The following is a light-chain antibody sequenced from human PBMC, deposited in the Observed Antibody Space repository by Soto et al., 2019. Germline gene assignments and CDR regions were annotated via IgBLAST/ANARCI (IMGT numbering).Light chain of an antibody. CDR1: SSNIGSHT. CDR3: AAWDDSLNGDV. J-gene: IGLJ1*01. V-gene: IGLV1-44*01. Sequence: QSVLTQPPSASETPGQRVTISCSGSSSNIGSHTVSWYQQLPGTAPKLLIYSNNQRPSGVPDRFSGSKSGTSASLAISGLQSEDEADYYCAAWDDSLNGDVFGTGTKLTVL. CDR2: SNN.